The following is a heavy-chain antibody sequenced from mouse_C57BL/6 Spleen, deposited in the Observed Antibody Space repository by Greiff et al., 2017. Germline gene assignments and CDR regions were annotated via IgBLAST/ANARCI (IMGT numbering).Heavy chain of an antibody. CDR1: GYTFTSYW. CDR2: IYPGSGST. CDR3: ARSGEQLRFLDY. D-gene: IGHD3-2*02. V-gene: IGHV1-55*01. J-gene: IGHJ2*01. Sequence: QVQLQQPGAELVKPGASVKMSCKASGYTFTSYWITWVKQRPGQGLEWIGDIYPGSGSTNYNEKFKSKATLTVDTSSSTAYMQLSSLTSEDSAVYYGARSGEQLRFLDYWGQGTTLTVSS.